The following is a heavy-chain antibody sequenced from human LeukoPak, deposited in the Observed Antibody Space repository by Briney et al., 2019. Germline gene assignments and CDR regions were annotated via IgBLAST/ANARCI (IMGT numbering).Heavy chain of an antibody. V-gene: IGHV4-59*11. Sequence: PSETLSLTCTVSGGSISSHYWSWIRQPPGEGLEWIGYIYYSGSTNYNPSLKSRVTISVDTSKNQFSLKLSSVTAADTAVYYCARCSSGWTVSDPWGQGTLVTASS. CDR1: GGSISSHY. CDR3: ARCSSGWTVSDP. J-gene: IGHJ5*02. D-gene: IGHD6-19*01. CDR2: IYYSGST.